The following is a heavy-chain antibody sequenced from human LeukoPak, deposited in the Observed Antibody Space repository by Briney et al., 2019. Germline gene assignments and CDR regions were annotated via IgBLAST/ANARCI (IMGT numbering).Heavy chain of an antibody. CDR1: RGTFSSYA. V-gene: IGHV1-69*05. D-gene: IGHD3-22*01. CDR3: ARMRYDSSGYYKYYFDY. Sequence: ASVKVSCKASRGTFSSYAISWVRQAPGQGLEWMGRIIPIFGTANYAQKFQGRVTITTDESTNTAYMELSSLRSEDTAVYYCARMRYDSSGYYKYYFDYWGQGTLVTVSS. CDR2: IIPIFGTA. J-gene: IGHJ4*02.